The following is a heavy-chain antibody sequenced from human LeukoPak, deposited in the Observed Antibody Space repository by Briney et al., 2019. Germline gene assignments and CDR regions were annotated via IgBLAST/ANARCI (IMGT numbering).Heavy chain of an antibody. CDR2: IYYSGST. Sequence: PSETLSLTCTVSGGSVSSGGYYWSWIRQHPGKGLEWIGYIYYSGSTYYNPSLKSRVTISVDTSKNQFSLKLSSVTAADTAVYYCARAGSSSWPNWFDPWGQGTLVTVSS. J-gene: IGHJ5*02. V-gene: IGHV4-61*08. CDR1: GGSVSSGGYY. CDR3: ARAGSSSWPNWFDP. D-gene: IGHD6-13*01.